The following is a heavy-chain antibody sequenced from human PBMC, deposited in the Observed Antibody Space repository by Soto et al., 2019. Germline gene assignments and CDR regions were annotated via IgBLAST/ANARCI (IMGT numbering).Heavy chain of an antibody. J-gene: IGHJ4*02. Sequence: PSVTLSLTCTVSGAPICSYYWSWIRQPTGKGLEWIGYIYHSGSTNYNPSLTSRVTLSVDTSKNQFSLKLSSVTAADTAVYYCARRYGGADDFWGQGSLDPVS. V-gene: IGHV4-59*08. CDR3: ARRYGGADDF. CDR2: IYHSGST. CDR1: GAPICSYY. D-gene: IGHD3-16*01.